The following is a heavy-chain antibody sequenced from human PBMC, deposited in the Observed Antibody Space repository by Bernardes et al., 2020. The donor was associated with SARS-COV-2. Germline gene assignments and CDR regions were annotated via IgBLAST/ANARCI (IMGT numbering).Heavy chain of an antibody. Sequence: SETLSLTCTVSGGSIISGSYYWSWIRQPAGKGLEWIGRLYASGSTNYNPSLKSRVTISVDTSKNQFSLKLSSVTAADTAVYYCGFRFYDMDVWGQGTTVTVSS. CDR2: LYASGST. V-gene: IGHV4-61*02. J-gene: IGHJ6*02. CDR3: GFRFYDMDV. CDR1: GGSIISGSYY. D-gene: IGHD3-16*02.